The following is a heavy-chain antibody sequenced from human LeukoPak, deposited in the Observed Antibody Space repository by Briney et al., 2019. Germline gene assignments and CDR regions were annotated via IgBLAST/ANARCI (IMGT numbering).Heavy chain of an antibody. CDR2: INPNSGGT. V-gene: IGHV1-2*02. D-gene: IGHD4-17*01. J-gene: IGHJ4*02. Sequence: GASVKVSCKASGYTFTGYYMHWVRQAPGQGLEWMGWINPNSGGTNYAQKFQGRVTMTRDTSISTAYMELSRLRSDDTAVYYCGRFPVTLRGFDYWGQGTLVTVSS. CDR1: GYTFTGYY. CDR3: GRFPVTLRGFDY.